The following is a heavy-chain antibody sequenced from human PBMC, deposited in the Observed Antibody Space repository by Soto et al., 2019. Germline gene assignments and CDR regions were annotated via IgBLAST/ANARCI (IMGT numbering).Heavy chain of an antibody. V-gene: IGHV3-15*01. CDR1: GFTFSNVW. J-gene: IGHJ4*02. D-gene: IGHD2-15*01. Sequence: EVQLVESGGGLVKPGGSLSLSCAASGFTFSNVWMSWVRQAPGKGLEWVGRIKRRADGGTTDYATPVRGRFTVSSDDSKNTLYLQMNSLKTEDTAVYYCTAGYCSGGSCYSVVYWGQGTLVTVSS. CDR3: TAGYCSGGSCYSVVY. CDR2: IKRRADGGTT.